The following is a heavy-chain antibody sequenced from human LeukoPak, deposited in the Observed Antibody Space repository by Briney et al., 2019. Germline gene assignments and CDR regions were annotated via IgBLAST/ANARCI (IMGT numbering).Heavy chain of an antibody. CDR2: IYSGGST. V-gene: IGHV3-53*01. Sequence: GGSLRLSCAASGFTFSSSAMSWVRQAPGKGLEWVSVIYSGGSTYYANSVKGRFTISRDNSKNTLYLQMNSLRAEDTAVYYCATLAATPDYWGQGTLVTVSS. D-gene: IGHD2-15*01. J-gene: IGHJ4*02. CDR1: GFTFSSSA. CDR3: ATLAATPDY.